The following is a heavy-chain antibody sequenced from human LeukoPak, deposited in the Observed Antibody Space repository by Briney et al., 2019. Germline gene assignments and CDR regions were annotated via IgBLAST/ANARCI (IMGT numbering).Heavy chain of an antibody. D-gene: IGHD3-22*01. V-gene: IGHV3-30-3*01. CDR3: ARGRPYDGSTYYGGIYFDY. CDR2: ISYDGSNK. Sequence: GGSLRLSCSASGFPFSSYAMHWVRQAPGKGLEWVAVISYDGSNKYYADSVKGRFTISRDNSINTLYLQMNSLRAEDTAVYFCARGRPYDGSTYYGGIYFDYWGQGTLVTVSS. J-gene: IGHJ4*02. CDR1: GFPFSSYA.